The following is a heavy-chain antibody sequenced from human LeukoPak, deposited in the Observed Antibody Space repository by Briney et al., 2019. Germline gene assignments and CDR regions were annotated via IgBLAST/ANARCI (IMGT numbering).Heavy chain of an antibody. V-gene: IGHV3-23*01. CDR1: GFTFSRYA. CDR3: TKDPNGDYVGAFDP. D-gene: IGHD4-17*01. CDR2: ISGGGGNT. Sequence: GGSLRLSCAASGFTFSRYAMSWVRWAPGKGLECVSGISGGGGNTNYAESVKGRFTISRDNSKNTLYLQMNSLRADDTAVYYCTKDPNGDYVGAFDPWGQGTLVTVSS. J-gene: IGHJ5*02.